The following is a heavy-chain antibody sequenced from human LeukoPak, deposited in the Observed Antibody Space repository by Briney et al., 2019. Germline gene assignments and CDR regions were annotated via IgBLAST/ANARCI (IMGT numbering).Heavy chain of an antibody. CDR3: ARGRAAAGPFDY. Sequence: PGRSLRLSCAASGFTFSSYAMHWVRQAPGKGLEWVAVISYDGSNKYYADSVKGRFTISRDNSKNTLYLQMNSLRAEDTAVYYCARGRAAAGPFDYWGQETLVTVSS. CDR1: GFTFSSYA. D-gene: IGHD6-13*01. J-gene: IGHJ4*02. CDR2: ISYDGSNK. V-gene: IGHV3-30-3*01.